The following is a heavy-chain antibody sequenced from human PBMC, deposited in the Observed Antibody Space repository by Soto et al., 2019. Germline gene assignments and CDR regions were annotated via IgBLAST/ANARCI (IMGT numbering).Heavy chain of an antibody. Sequence: EVQLLESGRGLVQPGGSLRLSCAASGFTFSSSAMSWVRQAPGQGLDWVSSISNSGGSTYYADSVKGRFTISRDNSKNTLYLQMNSLQAEDTAVYYCAKGCGGDCYSGVQYWGQGTLVTVSS. V-gene: IGHV3-23*01. CDR3: AKGCGGDCYSGVQY. CDR2: ISNSGGST. D-gene: IGHD2-21*02. J-gene: IGHJ4*02. CDR1: GFTFSSSA.